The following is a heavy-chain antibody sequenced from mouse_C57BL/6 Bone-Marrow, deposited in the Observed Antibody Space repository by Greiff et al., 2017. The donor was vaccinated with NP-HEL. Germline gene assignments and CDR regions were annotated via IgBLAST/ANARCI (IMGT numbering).Heavy chain of an antibody. J-gene: IGHJ3*01. D-gene: IGHD2-4*01. V-gene: IGHV14-3*01. Sequence: VQLQQSVAELVRPGASVKLSCTASGFNIKNTYMHWVKQRPEQGLEWIGRIDPANGNTKYAPKFQGKATITADTSSNTAYLQLSSLTSEDTAMYYCARHESYYDYDGWFAYWGQGTLVTVSA. CDR2: IDPANGNT. CDR1: GFNIKNTY. CDR3: ARHESYYDYDGWFAY.